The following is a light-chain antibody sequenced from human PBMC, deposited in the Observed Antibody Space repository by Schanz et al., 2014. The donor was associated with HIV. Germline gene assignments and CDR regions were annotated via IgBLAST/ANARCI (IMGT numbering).Light chain of an antibody. CDR1: NSDVGSYNL. CDR3: TSYTSSTWV. J-gene: IGLJ3*02. Sequence: QSVLTQPASVSGAPGQAITISCTGANSDVGSYNLLSWYQQHPGKAPKLMIFEVSKRPSGISDRFSGSKSGNTASLTVSGLQAEDEADYYCTSYTSSTWVFGGGTKLTVL. V-gene: IGLV2-14*02. CDR2: EVS.